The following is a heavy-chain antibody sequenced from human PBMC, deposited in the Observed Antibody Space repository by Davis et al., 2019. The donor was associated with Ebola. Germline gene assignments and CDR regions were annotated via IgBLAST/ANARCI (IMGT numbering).Heavy chain of an antibody. V-gene: IGHV1-46*01. J-gene: IGHJ4*02. CDR2: INPSGGST. CDR3: ARYQLLGYYFDY. CDR1: GYTFTSYY. D-gene: IGHD2-2*01. Sequence: AVSVKVSCKASGYTFTSYYMHWVRQAPGQGLEWMGIINPSGGSTSYAQKFQGRVTMTRDTSTSTVYMELSSLRSEDTAVYYCARYQLLGYYFDYWGQGTLVTVSS.